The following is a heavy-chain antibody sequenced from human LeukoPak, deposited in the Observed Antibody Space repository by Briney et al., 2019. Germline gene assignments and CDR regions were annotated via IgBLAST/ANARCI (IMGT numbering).Heavy chain of an antibody. V-gene: IGHV4-4*07. J-gene: IGHJ6*03. CDR2: IYISGST. CDR3: AREARYGDYVGYYYYYMDV. CDR1: GGSISSYY. D-gene: IGHD4-17*01. Sequence: PSETLSLTCTVSGGSISSYYWSWIRQPAGKGLEWIGRIYISGSTNYNPSLKSRVTMSVDTSKNQFSLKLSSVTAADTAVYYCAREARYGDYVGYYYYYMDVWGKGTTVTISS.